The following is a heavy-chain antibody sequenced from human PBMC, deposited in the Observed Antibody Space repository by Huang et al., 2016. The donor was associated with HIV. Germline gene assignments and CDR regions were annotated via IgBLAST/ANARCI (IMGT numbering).Heavy chain of an antibody. Sequence: QVQLVQSGAEVRKPGASVKVSCEASGYSFASYDINWVRQATGQGLEWMGGMNPNRGNTGYAQKFQGRVTMTRNTSISTAYMELSSLRSEDTAKYFCVRGWYIAALPYFDYWGQGTLVTVSS. CDR2: MNPNRGNT. V-gene: IGHV1-8*01. CDR1: GYSFASYD. J-gene: IGHJ4*02. D-gene: IGHD6-6*01. CDR3: VRGWYIAALPYFDY.